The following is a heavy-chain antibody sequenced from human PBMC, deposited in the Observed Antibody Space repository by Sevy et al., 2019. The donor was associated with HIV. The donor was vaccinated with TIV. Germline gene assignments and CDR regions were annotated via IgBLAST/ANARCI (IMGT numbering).Heavy chain of an antibody. D-gene: IGHD4-17*01. V-gene: IGHV4-39*01. J-gene: IGHJ4*02. CDR1: GGSISSSSYY. CDR3: ARVRWGDYGDYYFDY. CDR2: IYYSGST. Sequence: SETLSLTCTVSGGSISSSSYYWGWIRQPPGKGLEWIGSIYYSGSTYYNPSLKSRVTISVDTSKNQFSLKLSSVTAADTAVYYCARVRWGDYGDYYFDYWGQRTLVTVSS.